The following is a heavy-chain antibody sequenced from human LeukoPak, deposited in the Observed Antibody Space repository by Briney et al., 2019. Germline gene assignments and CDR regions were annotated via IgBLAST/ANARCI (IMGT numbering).Heavy chain of an antibody. V-gene: IGHV4-39*02. CDR2: IYYSGST. CDR3: ARRYCSGGSCRWD. CDR1: GGSISSSSYY. J-gene: IGHJ4*02. D-gene: IGHD2-15*01. Sequence: SETLSLTCTVSGGSISSSSYYWGWIRQPPGKGLEWIGSIYYSGSTYYNPSLKSRVTISVDTSKNHFSLKLSSVTAADTAVYYCARRYCSGGSCRWDWGQGTLVTVSS.